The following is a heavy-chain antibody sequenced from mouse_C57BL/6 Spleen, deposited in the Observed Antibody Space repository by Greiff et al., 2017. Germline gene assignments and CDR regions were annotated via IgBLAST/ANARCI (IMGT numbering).Heavy chain of an antibody. D-gene: IGHD1-2*01. CDR2: IYPGDGDT. V-gene: IGHV1-82*01. Sequence: VKLVESGPELVKPGASVKISCKASGYAFSSSWMNWVKQRPGKGLEWIGRIYPGDGDTNYNGKFKGKATLTADKSSSTAYMQLSSLTSEDSAVYFCAREFFITTVPLAYWGQGTLVTVSA. J-gene: IGHJ3*01. CDR1: GYAFSSSW. CDR3: AREFFITTVPLAY.